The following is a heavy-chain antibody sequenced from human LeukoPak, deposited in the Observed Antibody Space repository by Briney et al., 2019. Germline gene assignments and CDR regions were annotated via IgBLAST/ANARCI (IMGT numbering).Heavy chain of an antibody. V-gene: IGHV4-34*01. CDR1: GGSFSGYY. D-gene: IGHD6-6*01. Sequence: SETLSLTCAVHGGSFSGYYWSWIRQPPGKGLEWIGEINHSGSTNYNPSLKSRVTISVDTSKNQFSLKLSSVTAADTAVYYCARKAGSWLVRNWFDPWGQGTLVTVSS. CDR2: INHSGST. CDR3: ARKAGSWLVRNWFDP. J-gene: IGHJ5*02.